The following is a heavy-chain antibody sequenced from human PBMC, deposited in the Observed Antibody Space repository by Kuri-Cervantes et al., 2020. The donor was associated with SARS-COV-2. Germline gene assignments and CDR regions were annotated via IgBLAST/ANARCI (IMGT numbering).Heavy chain of an antibody. CDR1: GGSVSSGSYY. J-gene: IGHJ6*02. CDR2: IYYSGST. CDR3: ARELGGYYYDSSGYYHYYYYGMDV. Sequence: ESLKISCTVSGGSVSSGSYYWSWIRQPPGKGLERIGYIYYSGSTNYNPSLKSRVTISVDTSKNQFSLKLSSVTAADTALYYCARELGGYYYDSSGYYHYYYYGMDVWGQGTTVTVSS. D-gene: IGHD3-22*01. V-gene: IGHV4-61*01.